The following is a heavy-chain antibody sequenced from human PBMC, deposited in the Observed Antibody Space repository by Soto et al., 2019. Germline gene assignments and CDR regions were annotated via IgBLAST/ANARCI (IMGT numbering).Heavy chain of an antibody. CDR2: ISGSGGST. CDR3: AHIMVRGVIPLY. J-gene: IGHJ4*02. V-gene: IGHV3-23*01. CDR1: GFTFSSYA. D-gene: IGHD3-10*01. Sequence: GGSLRLSCAASGFTFSSYAMSWVRQAPGKGLEWVSAISGSGGSTYYADSVKGRFTISRDNSKNTLYLQMNSLRAEDTAVCYCAHIMVRGVIPLYCGQGTLVTVSS.